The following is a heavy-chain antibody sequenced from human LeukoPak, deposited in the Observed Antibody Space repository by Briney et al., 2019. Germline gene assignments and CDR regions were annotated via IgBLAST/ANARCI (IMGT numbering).Heavy chain of an antibody. CDR1: GGSFSGYY. J-gene: IGHJ5*02. CDR3: AGGLGSRFWSGYYNLDNWFDP. CDR2: INHSGST. Sequence: SETLSLTCAVYGGSFSGYYWSWIRQPPGKGLEWIGEINHSGSTNYNPSLKSRVTISVDTSKNQFSLKLSSVTAADTAVYYCAGGLGSRFWSGYYNLDNWFDPWGQGTLVTVSS. D-gene: IGHD3-3*01. V-gene: IGHV4-34*01.